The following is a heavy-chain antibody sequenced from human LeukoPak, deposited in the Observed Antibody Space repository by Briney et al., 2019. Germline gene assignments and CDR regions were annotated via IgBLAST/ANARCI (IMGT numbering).Heavy chain of an antibody. CDR2: IYSGGST. CDR3: ARGSRNVYFDY. CDR1: GFTVSSNF. J-gene: IGHJ4*02. Sequence: GGSLRLSCAASGFTVSSNFMSWVRQAPGKGLEWVSVIYSGGSTYYADSVKGRFTISGDNSKNTLYLQMNSLRPEDTAVCYCARGSRNVYFDYWGQGTLVTVSS. D-gene: IGHD2-8*01. V-gene: IGHV3-66*02.